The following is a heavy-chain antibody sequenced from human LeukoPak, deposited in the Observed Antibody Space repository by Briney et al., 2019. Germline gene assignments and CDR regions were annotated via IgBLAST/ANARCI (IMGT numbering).Heavy chain of an antibody. V-gene: IGHV1-18*04. CDR3: AIVDTTVGFDY. CDR2: ISAYNGNT. D-gene: IGHD5-18*01. Sequence: GASVKGSCKTSGYTFTTYGITWVRQAPGQGLEWMGWISAYNGNTAYAQKFQGRVTVTTDTSTRTASMDLRSLRSDDTAVYYCAIVDTTVGFDYWGQGTLVTVSS. CDR1: GYTFTTYG. J-gene: IGHJ4*02.